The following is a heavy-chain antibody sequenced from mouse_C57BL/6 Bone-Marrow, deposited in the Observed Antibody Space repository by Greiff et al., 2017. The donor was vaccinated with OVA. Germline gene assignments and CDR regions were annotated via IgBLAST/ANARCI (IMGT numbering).Heavy chain of an antibody. V-gene: IGHV5-16*01. J-gene: IGHJ1*03. D-gene: IGHD2-1*01. Sequence: DVKLVESEGGLVQPGSSMKLSCTASGFTFSDYYMAWVRQVPEKGLEWVANINYDGSSTYYLDSLKSRFIISRDNAKNILYLQMSSLKSEDTATYYCARDGGNYWYFDVWGTGTTVTVSS. CDR3: ARDGGNYWYFDV. CDR2: INYDGSST. CDR1: GFTFSDYY.